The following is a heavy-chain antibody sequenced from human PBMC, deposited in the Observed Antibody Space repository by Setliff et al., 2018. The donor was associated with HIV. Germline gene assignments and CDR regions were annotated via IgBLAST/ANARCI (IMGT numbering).Heavy chain of an antibody. CDR3: ARFTSGWYGQY. J-gene: IGHJ4*02. V-gene: IGHV4-30-2*02. CDR1: GDSISSGGYS. Sequence: SETLSLTCAVSGDSISSGGYSWNWIRQPPGKGLEWIGYIYHSGSTYYNPSLKSRVTISVDTSKNQFSLKLTSVTIADTAVYYCARFTSGWYGQYWGQGTLVTVSS. D-gene: IGHD6-19*01. CDR2: IYHSGST.